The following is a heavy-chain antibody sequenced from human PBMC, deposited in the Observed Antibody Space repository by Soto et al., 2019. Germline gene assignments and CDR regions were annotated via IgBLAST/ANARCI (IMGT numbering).Heavy chain of an antibody. Sequence: TLSLTCTVSGGSISSGDYYWSWIRQPPGKGLEWIGYIYYSGSTYYNPSLKSRVTISVDTSKNQFSLKLSSVTAADTAVYYCASTSFYDSSGYYFDYWGQGTLVTVSS. J-gene: IGHJ4*02. CDR3: ASTSFYDSSGYYFDY. D-gene: IGHD3-22*01. CDR2: IYYSGST. V-gene: IGHV4-30-4*01. CDR1: GGSISSGDYY.